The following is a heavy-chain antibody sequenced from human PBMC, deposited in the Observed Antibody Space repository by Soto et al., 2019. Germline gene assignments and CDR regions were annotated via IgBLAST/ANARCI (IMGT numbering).Heavy chain of an antibody. Sequence: SVKVSCKASGGTFRSYAISWLRESPGPGLEWMGGIIPIFGTANYAQKFQGRVTITADESTSTAYMELSSLRSEDTAVYYCAVSYYYDSSGYYYPVKDGMDVWGQGTTVTVSS. CDR1: GGTFRSYA. J-gene: IGHJ6*02. D-gene: IGHD3-22*01. CDR3: AVSYYYDSSGYYYPVKDGMDV. CDR2: IIPIFGTA. V-gene: IGHV1-69*13.